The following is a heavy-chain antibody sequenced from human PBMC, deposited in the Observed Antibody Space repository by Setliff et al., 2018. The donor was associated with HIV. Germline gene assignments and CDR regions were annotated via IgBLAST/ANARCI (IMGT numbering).Heavy chain of an antibody. CDR1: GFTFSNAW. CDR2: IKSKTDGGAT. CDR3: ARGSEAAIRSGSYFQH. Sequence: GGSLRLSCAASGFTFSNAWMSWVRQAPGKGLEWVGRIKSKTDGGATDYAAPVKGRFTISRDDSKDTLYLQMNSLKTEDTAVYYCARGSEAAIRSGSYFQHWGQGTLVTVSS. D-gene: IGHD2-2*02. J-gene: IGHJ1*01. V-gene: IGHV3-15*01.